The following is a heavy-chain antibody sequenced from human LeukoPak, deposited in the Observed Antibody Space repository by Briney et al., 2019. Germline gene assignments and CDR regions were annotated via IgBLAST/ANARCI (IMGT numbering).Heavy chain of an antibody. CDR1: GFTFGAFG. Sequence: GASVKVSCKASGFTFGAFGISWVRQAPGQGLEWVGCISGYIAAANYAQKFQDRVTMTTDRSTNTVYLELVSLRPDDTAVYYCGRGKDSYYYGVDVGGQGTTVTVSS. CDR3: GRGKDSYYYGVDV. J-gene: IGHJ6*02. CDR2: ISGYIAAA. D-gene: IGHD3-10*01. V-gene: IGHV1-18*01.